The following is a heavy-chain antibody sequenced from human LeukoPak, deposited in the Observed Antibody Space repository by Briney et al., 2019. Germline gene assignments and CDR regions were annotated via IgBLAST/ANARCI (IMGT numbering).Heavy chain of an antibody. CDR1: GFTFSSYW. Sequence: PGGSLRLSCAASGFTFSSYWMSWVRQAPGKGLEWVANIKQDGSEKYYVDSVEGRFTISRDKAKNSLYLQMNSLRAEDTAVYYCAKGSHSGEYFDYWGQGTLVTVSS. CDR3: AKGSHSGEYFDY. V-gene: IGHV3-7*01. J-gene: IGHJ4*02. CDR2: IKQDGSEK. D-gene: IGHD3-10*01.